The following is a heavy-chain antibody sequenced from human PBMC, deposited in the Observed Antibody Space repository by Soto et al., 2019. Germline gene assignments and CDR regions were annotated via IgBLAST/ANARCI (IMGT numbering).Heavy chain of an antibody. CDR2: IKQDGSER. Sequence: EVQLVESGGGLVQPGGSLRLSCAASGFTFNRYWMGWVRQAPGKGPEWLANIKQDGSERYYVDSVKGRFTISRDNVKNSMYLQMNSLRGEDTAVYYCTRTISALPGDGYWGQGTLVTVSS. J-gene: IGHJ4*02. CDR1: GFTFNRYW. V-gene: IGHV3-7*01. CDR3: TRTISALPGDGY. D-gene: IGHD6-6*01.